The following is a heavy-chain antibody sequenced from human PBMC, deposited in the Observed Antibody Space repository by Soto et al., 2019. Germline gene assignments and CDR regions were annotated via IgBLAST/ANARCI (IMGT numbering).Heavy chain of an antibody. V-gene: IGHV4-4*02. Sequence: QVQRQESGPGLVKPSETLSLTCTVSSDSIRTEEWWSWVPQPPGKGLEWIGEICRSGSSHYSPSLKSRVIPAEAKSKNQFSLKLSSVTAADTAVYYCAKGGGHCSDVGCYAFEVWVQGTMVAFSS. D-gene: IGHD2-15*01. CDR3: AKGGGHCSDVGCYAFEV. CDR1: SDSIRTEEW. CDR2: ICRSGSS. J-gene: IGHJ3*01.